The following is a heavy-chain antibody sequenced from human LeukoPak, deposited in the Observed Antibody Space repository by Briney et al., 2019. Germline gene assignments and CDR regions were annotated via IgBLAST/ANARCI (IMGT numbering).Heavy chain of an antibody. CDR1: GYTFTGYY. V-gene: IGHV1-2*02. D-gene: IGHD2-21*02. Sequence: ASVMVSCKASGYTFTGYYMHWVRQAPGQGLEWMGWINPNSGGTNYAQKFQGRVTMTRDTSISTAYMELSRLRSDDTAVYYCARVLYCGGDCYLYYFDYWGQGTLVTVSS. CDR2: INPNSGGT. CDR3: ARVLYCGGDCYLYYFDY. J-gene: IGHJ4*02.